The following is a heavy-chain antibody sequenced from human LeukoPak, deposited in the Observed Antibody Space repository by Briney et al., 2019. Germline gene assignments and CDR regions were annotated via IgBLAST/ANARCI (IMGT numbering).Heavy chain of an antibody. CDR3: AIRAVLRYFDGSSQTDY. D-gene: IGHD3-9*01. CDR1: GGSISSSSYY. CDR2: IYYSGST. Sequence: PSETLSLTCTVSGGSISSSSYYWGWIRQPPGKGLEWIGSIYYSGSTYYNPSLKSRVTISVDTSKNQFSLKLSSVTAADTAVYYCAIRAVLRYFDGSSQTDYWGQGTLVTVSS. V-gene: IGHV4-39*07. J-gene: IGHJ4*02.